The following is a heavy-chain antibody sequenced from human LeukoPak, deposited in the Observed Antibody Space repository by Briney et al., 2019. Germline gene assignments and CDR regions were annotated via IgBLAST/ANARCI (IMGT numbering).Heavy chain of an antibody. CDR2: INPNSGGT. Sequence: GASVTISCKASGYTSTGYYMHWVRQAPGQGLEWMGWINPNSGGTNYAQKFQGRVTMTRDTSISTAYMELSRLRSDDTAVYYCARDLVAYYYDSSGPLDYWGQGTLVTVSS. J-gene: IGHJ4*02. D-gene: IGHD3-22*01. CDR1: GYTSTGYY. CDR3: ARDLVAYYYDSSGPLDY. V-gene: IGHV1-2*02.